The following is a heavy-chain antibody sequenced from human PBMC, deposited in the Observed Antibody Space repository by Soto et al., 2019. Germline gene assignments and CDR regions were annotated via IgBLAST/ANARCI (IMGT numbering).Heavy chain of an antibody. CDR3: AAFLIQQWLDFDY. Sequence: SVKVSCKASGFTFTSSAVQWVRQARGQRLEWIGWIVVGSGNTNYAQKFQERVTITRDMSTSTAYMELSSLRSEDTAVYYCAAFLIQQWLDFDYWGQGTLVTVSS. V-gene: IGHV1-58*01. CDR1: GFTFTSSA. CDR2: IVVGSGNT. J-gene: IGHJ4*02. D-gene: IGHD6-19*01.